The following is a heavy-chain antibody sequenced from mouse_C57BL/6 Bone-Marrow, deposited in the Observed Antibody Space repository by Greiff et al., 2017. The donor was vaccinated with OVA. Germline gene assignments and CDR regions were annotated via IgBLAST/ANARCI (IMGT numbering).Heavy chain of an antibody. J-gene: IGHJ1*03. CDR3: ARDLWYFDV. CDR1: GFTFSDYY. CDR2: INHDGSGT. Sequence: EVQLVESEGGLVQPGSSMKLSCTASGFTFSDYYMAWVRQVPEKGLEWIANINHDGSGTYYLDSLKSRVIISRDNAKNILYLQMSSLKSESTATSYCARDLWYFDVWGTGTTVTVSS. V-gene: IGHV5-16*01.